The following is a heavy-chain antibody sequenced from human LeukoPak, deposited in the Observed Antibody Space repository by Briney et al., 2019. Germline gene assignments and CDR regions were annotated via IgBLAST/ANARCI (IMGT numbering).Heavy chain of an antibody. D-gene: IGHD5-12*01. V-gene: IGHV4-31*03. Sequence: SETLSLTCTVSGGSISSGVYYWSWLRQHPGKGLEWIGYIYYSGSTYYNPSLKSRVTISVDTSKNQFSLKLSSVTAADTAVYYCARGEFFGYSGYCDYWGQGTLVTVSS. CDR1: GGSISSGVYY. CDR2: IYYSGST. J-gene: IGHJ4*02. CDR3: ARGEFFGYSGYCDY.